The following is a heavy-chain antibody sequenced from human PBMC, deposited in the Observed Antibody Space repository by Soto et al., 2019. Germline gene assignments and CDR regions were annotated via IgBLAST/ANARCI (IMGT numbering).Heavy chain of an antibody. CDR1: GFTFSSYA. V-gene: IGHV3-30-3*01. CDR3: ARDSAYGDYVDY. D-gene: IGHD4-17*01. CDR2: ISYDGSNK. Sequence: PGGSLRLSCAASGFTFSSYAMHWVRQAPGKGLEWVAVISYDGSNKYYADSVKGRLTISRDNSKNTLYLQMNSLRAEDTAVYYCARDSAYGDYVDYWGQGTLVTVSS. J-gene: IGHJ4*02.